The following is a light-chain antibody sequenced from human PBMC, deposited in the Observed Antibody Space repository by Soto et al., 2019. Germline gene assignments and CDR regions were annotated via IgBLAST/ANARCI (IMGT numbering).Light chain of an antibody. CDR1: SSDVGGYNY. CDR2: EVS. Sequence: QSALTQPPSASGSPGQSVTISCTGTSSDVGGYNYVSWYQLHPGKAPKLIIYEVSKRPSGVPDDFSGSKSGNTASLTVSGLQADDDADYYCSSFGGSNHVVFGGGTKVTVL. CDR3: SSFGGSNHVV. V-gene: IGLV2-8*01. J-gene: IGLJ2*01.